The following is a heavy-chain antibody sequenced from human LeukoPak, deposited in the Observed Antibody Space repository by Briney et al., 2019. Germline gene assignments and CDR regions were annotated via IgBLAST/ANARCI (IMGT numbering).Heavy chain of an antibody. CDR1: GGSFSGYY. D-gene: IGHD3-3*01. CDR3: SRPGGVASRSGFYRDYYYMDV. J-gene: IGHJ6*03. Sequence: PSETLSLTCAVSGGSFSGYYWNWIRQSPGKGLEWIGEINHSGSTNFNPSLKSRVSISVDTSKNQFSLKLSSVTAADTGVYYCSRPGGVASRSGFYRDYYYMDVWGKGTTVIASS. CDR2: INHSGST. V-gene: IGHV4-34*01.